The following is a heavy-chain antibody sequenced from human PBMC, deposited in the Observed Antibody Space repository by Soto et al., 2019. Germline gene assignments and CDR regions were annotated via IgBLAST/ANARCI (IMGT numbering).Heavy chain of an antibody. J-gene: IGHJ3*01. CDR2: TSGYSGNS. CDR1: GYIFSSFY. Sequence: ASVKVSCKASGYIFSSFYINWLRQCPGQGLEWMGWTSGYSGNSKYAQKFQGRATMTTDTSTNTGYMEMRSLTSDDTAVYYCARDIFGHVDAFDLWGQGTMVTVSS. CDR3: ARDIFGHVDAFDL. V-gene: IGHV1-18*01. D-gene: IGHD3-3*02.